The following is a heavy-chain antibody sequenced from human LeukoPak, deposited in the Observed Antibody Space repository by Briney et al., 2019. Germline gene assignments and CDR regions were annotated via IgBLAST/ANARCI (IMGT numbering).Heavy chain of an antibody. Sequence: SETLSLTCTVSGGSISSYYWSWIRQPPGKGLEWIGYIYYSGSTNYNPSLKSRVTISVDTSKNQFSLKLSSVTAADTAVYYCARQFSGWYPTHFDYWGQGTLVTVSS. CDR3: ARQFSGWYPTHFDY. CDR1: GGSISSYY. V-gene: IGHV4-59*01. CDR2: IYYSGST. D-gene: IGHD6-19*01. J-gene: IGHJ4*02.